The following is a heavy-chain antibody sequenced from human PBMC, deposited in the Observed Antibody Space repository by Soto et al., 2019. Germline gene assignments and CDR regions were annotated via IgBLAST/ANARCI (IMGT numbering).Heavy chain of an antibody. J-gene: IGHJ4*02. CDR2: FDPEDGET. CDR1: GYTLTELS. CDR3: ASGSPIAVAGTFRNYYYDSSGYYHKGKFDY. Sequence: ASVKVSCKVSGYTLTELSMHWVRQAPGKGLEWMGGFDPEDGETIYAQKFQGRVTMTEDTSTDTAYMELSSLRSEDTAVYYCASGSPIAVAGTFRNYYYDSSGYYHKGKFDYWGQGTLVTVSS. D-gene: IGHD3-22*01. V-gene: IGHV1-24*01.